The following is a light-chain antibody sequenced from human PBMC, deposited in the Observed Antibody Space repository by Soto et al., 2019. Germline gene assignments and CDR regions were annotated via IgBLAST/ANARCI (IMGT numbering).Light chain of an antibody. CDR3: KHSYSFQLA. V-gene: IGKV1-12*01. Sequence: DIRMTQSLSSVAASVGDRVTITCRARQVVSSWVAWYQLKPGKATNLLIYASSCLQSGVPSRFSARGSGTDFTLSITSLQPEDFATYYGKHSYSFQLAFGPGTTVAIK. CDR2: ASS. CDR1: QVVSSW. J-gene: IGKJ3*01.